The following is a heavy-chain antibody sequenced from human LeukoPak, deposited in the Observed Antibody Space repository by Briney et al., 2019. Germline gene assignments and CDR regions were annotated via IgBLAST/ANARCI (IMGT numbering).Heavy chain of an antibody. D-gene: IGHD3-22*01. CDR3: ATIYDSSGYYYASNAY. CDR1: GYTFTNYD. V-gene: IGHV1-18*01. J-gene: IGHJ4*02. Sequence: ASVKVSCKASGYTFTNYDISWVRQAPGQGLEWMGGISAYNGNTNYAQKLQGRVTMTTDTSTSTAYMELRSLRSDDTAVYFCATIYDSSGYYYASNAYWGQGTLVTVSS. CDR2: ISAYNGNT.